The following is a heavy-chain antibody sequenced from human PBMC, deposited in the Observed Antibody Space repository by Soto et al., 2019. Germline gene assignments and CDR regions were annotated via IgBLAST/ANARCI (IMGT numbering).Heavy chain of an antibody. CDR3: ARGYCGGGGCYLRRDAIDV. J-gene: IGHJ3*01. V-gene: IGHV3-21*01. CDR1: GFTFSTYH. CDR2: INPSISHI. D-gene: IGHD2-15*01. Sequence: EVQLGESGGGLVMPGGSLRLSCSASGFTFSTYHMNWVRQAPGKGLEWVSSINPSISHIYYADSVRGRFTISRDNSKDSMDLQTNSLRTEDAAVYYCARGYCGGGGCYLRRDAIDVWGQGTMVTVSS.